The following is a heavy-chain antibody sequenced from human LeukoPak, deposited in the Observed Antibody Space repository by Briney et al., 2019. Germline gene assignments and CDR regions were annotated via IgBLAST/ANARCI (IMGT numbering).Heavy chain of an antibody. CDR1: GYSFTGHY. Sequence: GAPVKVSCKASGYSFTGHYIHWVRQAPGQGLEWMGCINPNTGGTNYAQKFQGRVTMTSDTSTTTAYMGLSSLSSDDTAVYFCSRSSAAAGAVGYWGQGTQVTVSS. J-gene: IGHJ4*02. CDR3: SRSSAAAGAVGY. V-gene: IGHV1-2*02. D-gene: IGHD6-13*01. CDR2: INPNTGGT.